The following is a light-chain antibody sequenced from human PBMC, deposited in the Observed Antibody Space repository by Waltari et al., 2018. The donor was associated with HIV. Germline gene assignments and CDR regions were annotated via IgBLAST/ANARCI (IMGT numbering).Light chain of an antibody. CDR3: QSYDSSLSGSDVV. CDR1: SSNIGAGYD. J-gene: IGLJ2*01. V-gene: IGLV1-40*01. Sequence: QSVVTQPPSVSGAPGQRVTISCTGSSSNIGAGYDVHWYQQLPGTAPKLLIYGNSNRPSGFPDRFSGSKSGTSASLAITGLQAEDEADYYCQSYDSSLSGSDVVFGGGTELTVL. CDR2: GNS.